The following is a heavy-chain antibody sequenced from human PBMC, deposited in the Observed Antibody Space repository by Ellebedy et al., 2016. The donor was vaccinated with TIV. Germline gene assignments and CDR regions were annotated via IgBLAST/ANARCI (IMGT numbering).Heavy chain of an antibody. CDR1: LPSLSGYY. CDR3: ARGSMVRGLAG. CDR2: INHRGTS. J-gene: IGHJ4*02. Sequence: SETLSLXXEVDLPSLSGYYWAWIRQSPGKGLEWIGDINHRGTSKSISSLKSRVTISLDTSKKQFSLNITSVTAADTVFYYCARGSMVRGLAGWGQGTLVTVSS. V-gene: IGHV4-34*01. D-gene: IGHD3-10*01.